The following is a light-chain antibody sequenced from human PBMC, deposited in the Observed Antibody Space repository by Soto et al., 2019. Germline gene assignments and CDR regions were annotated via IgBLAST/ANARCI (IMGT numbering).Light chain of an antibody. CDR2: GAS. V-gene: IGKV3-15*01. CDR3: QQDDNWPLT. CDR1: QSISSE. Sequence: EIEMTQSPATLSVSPGESATLSCRASQSISSELDWYQQKPGQPPRLLIYGASTRATGVPARFTGSGSGSDFTLTISRLQSEDFAVYYCQQDDNWPLTFGRGTRLEI. J-gene: IGKJ2*01.